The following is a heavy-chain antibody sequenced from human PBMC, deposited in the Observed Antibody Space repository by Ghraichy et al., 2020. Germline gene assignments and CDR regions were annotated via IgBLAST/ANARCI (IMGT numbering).Heavy chain of an antibody. J-gene: IGHJ6*02. Sequence: SETLSLTCAVYGGSFSGYYWSWIRQPPGKGLEWIGEINHSGSTNYNPSLKSRVTISVDTSKNQFSLKLSSVTAADTAVYYCARAGRGSSGYPKGYYYGMDVWGQGTTVTVSS. CDR3: ARAGRGSSGYPKGYYYGMDV. CDR1: GGSFSGYY. CDR2: INHSGST. V-gene: IGHV4-34*01. D-gene: IGHD3-22*01.